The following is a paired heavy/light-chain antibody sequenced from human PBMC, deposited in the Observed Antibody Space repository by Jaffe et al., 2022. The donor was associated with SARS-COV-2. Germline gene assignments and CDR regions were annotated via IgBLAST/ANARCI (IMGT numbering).Heavy chain of an antibody. Sequence: EVQLVESGGGLVQPGRSLRLSCAASGFTFADYSIHWVRQAPGKGLEWVSGISWNSNNVAYADSVKGRFTISRDNSKNSLYLQMNSLRAEDTALYYCAKDVHPQLRYNYYYYYCMDVWGKGTTVTVSS. V-gene: IGHV3-9*01. J-gene: IGHJ6*03. CDR3: AKDVHPQLRYNYYYYYCMDV. CDR1: GFTFADYS. D-gene: IGHD3-9*01. CDR2: ISWNSNNV.
Light chain of an antibody. J-gene: IGKJ2*01. CDR1: QSVPTSY. CDR2: AAS. V-gene: IGKV3-20*01. Sequence: EIVLTQSPGTLSLSPGERATLSCRASQSVPTSYLAWYQQKPGQAPRLLMFAASNRATGIPDRFSGSGSGTDFTLTISRLEPEDFAVYYCQQYGSSPMYTFGQGTKLEIK. CDR3: QQYGSSPMYT.